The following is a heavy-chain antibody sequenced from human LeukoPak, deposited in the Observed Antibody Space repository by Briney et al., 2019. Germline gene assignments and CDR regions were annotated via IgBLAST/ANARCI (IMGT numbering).Heavy chain of an antibody. V-gene: IGHV3-23*01. CDR3: AKDVSGYSYGYKSYYYGMDV. CDR1: GFTFTIYA. CDR2: ITGSGETT. Sequence: GGSLRLSCAASGFTFTIYAMSWVRQAPGKGLEWVSSITGSGETTYYADSVKGRFTISRDNSKNTLYLQMNSLRAEDTAVYYCAKDVSGYSYGYKSYYYGMDVWGQGTTVTVSS. D-gene: IGHD5-18*01. J-gene: IGHJ6*02.